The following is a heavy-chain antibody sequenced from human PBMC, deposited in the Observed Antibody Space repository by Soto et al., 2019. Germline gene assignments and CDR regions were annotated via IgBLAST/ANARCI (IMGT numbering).Heavy chain of an antibody. D-gene: IGHD6-19*01. V-gene: IGHV4-4*02. Sequence: QVQLHESGPGLVKPSGTLSLTCTVSSDSVSGGHCWNWVRQTPNKGLELIGEIYQTGSTNYNPSLENRVTMSMDKSKNEFSLKLTSVTAADTAVYYCARAGEGSGWKAPLFYWGQGSLVTVSS. CDR1: SDSVSGGHC. CDR2: IYQTGST. CDR3: ARAGEGSGWKAPLFY. J-gene: IGHJ4*02.